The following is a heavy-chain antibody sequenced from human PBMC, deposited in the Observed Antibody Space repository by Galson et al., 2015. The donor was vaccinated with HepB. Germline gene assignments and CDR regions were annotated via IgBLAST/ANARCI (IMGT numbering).Heavy chain of an antibody. CDR1: RFTFSDYY. V-gene: IGHV3-11*06. J-gene: IGHJ3*02. CDR3: ARHTGVDAFDI. Sequence: SLRLSCAASRFTFSDYYMSWIRQAPGKGLEWVSDISTTSSYTKYADSVKGRFTISRDNAKNSLYLQMNSLRAEDTAMYYCARHTGVDAFDIWGQGTMVTVSS. CDR2: ISTTSSYT. D-gene: IGHD1-14*01.